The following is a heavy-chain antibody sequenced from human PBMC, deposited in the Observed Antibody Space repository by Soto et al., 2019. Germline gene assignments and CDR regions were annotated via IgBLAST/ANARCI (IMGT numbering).Heavy chain of an antibody. Sequence: GGSLRLSCAASGFTFSSYGMHWVRQAPGKGLEWVAAIWYDGSNKYYADSVKGRFTISRDNSKNTLYLQMYSLRAEDTAVYYCAREREQWLVRYDIRYSGQGTLWTVS. J-gene: IGHJ4*02. CDR1: GFTFSSYG. V-gene: IGHV3-33*01. D-gene: IGHD6-19*01. CDR3: AREREQWLVRYDIRY. CDR2: IWYDGSNK.